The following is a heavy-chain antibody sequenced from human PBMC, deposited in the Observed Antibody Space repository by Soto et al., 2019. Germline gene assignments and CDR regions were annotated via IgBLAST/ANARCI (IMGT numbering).Heavy chain of an antibody. V-gene: IGHV1-46*01. CDR2: INPSGGHT. J-gene: IGHJ4*02. D-gene: IGHD2-21*02. CDR1: GNTFTNYY. Sequence: QVQLMQSGAEVKKPGASVKVSCKASGNTFTNYYIHWVRQAPGQGLEWMGTINPSGGHTTYAQKFLGRVTXPWXXSXSTLYMELTSLRSEDTAVYYCARGGHVVVVTAAFDYWGQGTLVTVSS. CDR3: ARGGHVVVVTAAFDY.